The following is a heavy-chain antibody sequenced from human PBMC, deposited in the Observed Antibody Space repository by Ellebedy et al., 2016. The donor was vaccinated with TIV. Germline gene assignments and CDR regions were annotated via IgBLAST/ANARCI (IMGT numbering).Heavy chain of an antibody. CDR3: AKDPTSPRDTGYGDY. V-gene: IGHV3-7*03. CDR1: GFTFTTYW. J-gene: IGHJ4*02. CDR2: MNQVGSEK. D-gene: IGHD5-12*01. Sequence: GESLKISCAASGFTFTTYWMSWVRQAPGKGLEWVANMNQVGSEKYYVDSVKGRFTISRDNAQNSLYLHMNNLRAEDTALYYCAKDPTSPRDTGYGDYWGQGVVVTVST.